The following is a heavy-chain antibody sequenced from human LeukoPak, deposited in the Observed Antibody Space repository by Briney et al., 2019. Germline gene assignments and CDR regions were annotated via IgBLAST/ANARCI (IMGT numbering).Heavy chain of an antibody. D-gene: IGHD1-1*01. V-gene: IGHV3-74*01. CDR1: GFTFSSYW. CDR3: ARDAWMPSTPLDY. Sequence: GGSLRLSCAASGFTFSSYWMHWVRQAPGKGLVWVSRIKSDGTSTSYADSVKGRFSISSDNAKNTLYLQMNSLRAEDTAVYYCARDAWMPSTPLDYWGQGTLVTVSS. J-gene: IGHJ4*02. CDR2: IKSDGTST.